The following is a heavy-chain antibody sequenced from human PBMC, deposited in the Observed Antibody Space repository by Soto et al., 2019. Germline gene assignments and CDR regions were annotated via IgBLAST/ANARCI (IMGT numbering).Heavy chain of an antibody. CDR3: AKDVMIVVVLYGVDV. Sequence: PGGSLRLSCAASGFTFSSYGMHWVRQAPGKGLEWVAVISYDGSNKYYADSVKGRFTISRDNSKNTLYLQMNSLRAEDTAAYYCAKDVMIVVVLYGVDVWGQGTTVTVSS. D-gene: IGHD3-22*01. CDR1: GFTFSSYG. V-gene: IGHV3-30*18. CDR2: ISYDGSNK. J-gene: IGHJ6*02.